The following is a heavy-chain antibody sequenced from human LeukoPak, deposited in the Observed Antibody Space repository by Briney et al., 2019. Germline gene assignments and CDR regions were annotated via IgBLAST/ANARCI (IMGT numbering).Heavy chain of an antibody. Sequence: SETLSLTCTVSGGSVSSGTYYWTWIRQPPGKGLGWIGYISYSGATKYSPSLRSRVTISVDTSKNQFSLKLTSVTAADTAVYYCARNVSRGFDPWGQGTLVTVSS. V-gene: IGHV4-61*01. CDR3: ARNVSRGFDP. J-gene: IGHJ5*02. D-gene: IGHD3-10*01. CDR2: ISYSGAT. CDR1: GGSVSSGTYY.